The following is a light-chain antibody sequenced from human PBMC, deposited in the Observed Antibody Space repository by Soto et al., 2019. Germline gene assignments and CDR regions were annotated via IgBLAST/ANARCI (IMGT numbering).Light chain of an antibody. CDR2: GAS. V-gene: IGKV3-20*01. J-gene: IGKJ4*01. CDR3: QHYGSLVLT. CDR1: QSVSSSY. Sequence: DIGLTQSPGTLSLSPGERATLSCRASQSVSSSYLAWYQQNPGQAPRLLIYGASSRSTGIPDRLSGSGSGTDFTLTISRLEPEDFAVYYCQHYGSLVLTFGGGTKVEIQ.